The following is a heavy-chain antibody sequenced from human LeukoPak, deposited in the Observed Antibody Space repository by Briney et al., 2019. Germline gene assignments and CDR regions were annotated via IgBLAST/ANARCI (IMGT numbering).Heavy chain of an antibody. CDR1: GFTFSSYV. V-gene: IGHV3-23*01. D-gene: IGHD5-24*01. CDR3: AKAEMATINAFSYFDY. J-gene: IGHJ4*02. CDR2: ISGSGGST. Sequence: GGSLRLSCAASGFTFSSYVMSWVRQAPGKGLEWVSAISGSGGSTYYADSVKGRFTISRDNSKNTLYLQMNSLRAEDTAVYYCAKAEMATINAFSYFDYWGQGTLVTVSS.